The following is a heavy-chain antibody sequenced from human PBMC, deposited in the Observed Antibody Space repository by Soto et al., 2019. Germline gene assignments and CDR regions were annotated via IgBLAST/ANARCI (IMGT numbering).Heavy chain of an antibody. V-gene: IGHV3-73*01. Sequence: PGGSRTSCAASGFTFSGSAMHWVRQASGKGLEWVGRIRSKANSYATAYAASVKGRFTISRDDSKNTAYLQMNSLKTEDTAVYYCTQLEYQLPHWGQGTLVTVSS. CDR1: GFTFSGSA. CDR2: IRSKANSYAT. D-gene: IGHD2-2*01. CDR3: TQLEYQLPH. J-gene: IGHJ4*02.